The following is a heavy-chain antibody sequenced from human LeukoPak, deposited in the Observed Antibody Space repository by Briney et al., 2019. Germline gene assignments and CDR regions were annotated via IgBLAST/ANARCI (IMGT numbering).Heavy chain of an antibody. J-gene: IGHJ4*02. D-gene: IGHD1-1*01. V-gene: IGHV1-69*04. Sequence: PVKVSCKASEVTFRSYGISWVRQAPGQGPEWLGTVLPFLGTSNYPQKFLGRATITADKATTTAYMELINLRSDDTAVYYCARDWNERRGVHLDYWGQGTLVTVSS. CDR1: EVTFRSYG. CDR2: VLPFLGTS. CDR3: ARDWNERRGVHLDY.